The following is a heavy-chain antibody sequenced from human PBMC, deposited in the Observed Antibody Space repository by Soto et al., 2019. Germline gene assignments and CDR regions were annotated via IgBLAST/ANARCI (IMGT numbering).Heavy chain of an antibody. CDR2: IDGSGGIT. CDR3: VKNSGWFNT. V-gene: IGHV3-23*01. Sequence: QLLQSGGGLVQPGGSLTLSCAASGFTFGTTDMSWVRQAPGEGLEWVSTIDGSGGITYYADSVKGRFTISRDNSRNTVYLQMNSLGGDYTALYYCVKNSGWFNTWGQGAMVTVSS. D-gene: IGHD3-10*01. CDR1: GFTFGTTD. J-gene: IGHJ5*02.